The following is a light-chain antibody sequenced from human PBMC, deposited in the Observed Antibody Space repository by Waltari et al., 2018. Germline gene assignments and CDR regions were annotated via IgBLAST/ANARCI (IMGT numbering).Light chain of an antibody. CDR3: AAWDASLSVWV. V-gene: IGLV1-47*01. J-gene: IGLJ3*02. CDR1: RSNIGNNY. CDR2: RIY. Sequence: QSVLTQPPSASGPPGQRVTISCSGGRSNIGNNYVFWYQQFPRTAPKLLIYRIYQRPAGVPDRLSGSKSGTSASRAISGLRSEDEADYYCAAWDASLSVWVFGGGTKLTVL.